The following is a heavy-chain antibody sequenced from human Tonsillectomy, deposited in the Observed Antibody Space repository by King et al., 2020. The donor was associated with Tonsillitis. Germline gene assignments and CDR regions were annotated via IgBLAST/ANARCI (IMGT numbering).Heavy chain of an antibody. CDR3: AKNYSRAWPESFQY. J-gene: IGHJ1*01. CDR2: TYPGDSDT. V-gene: IGHV5-51*03. D-gene: IGHD1-7*01. Sequence: VQLVESGAEVKKPGESLKISCQGSGYSFTGYWIAWVRQLPGKGLEWMGITYPGDSDTRYSPSFEGQVTISADKSISTAYLQWSSLQASDTAMYFCAKNYSRAWPESFQYRGRGTLVTVSS. CDR1: GYSFTGYW.